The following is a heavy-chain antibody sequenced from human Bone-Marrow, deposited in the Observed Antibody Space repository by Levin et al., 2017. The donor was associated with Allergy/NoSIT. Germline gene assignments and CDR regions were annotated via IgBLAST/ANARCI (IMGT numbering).Heavy chain of an antibody. CDR3: ARTTEYSSWDWFDP. D-gene: IGHD6-6*01. J-gene: IGHJ5*02. Sequence: PGGSLRLSCAASGFTFSSYEMNWVRQAPGKGLEWVSYISSSGSTIYYADSVKGRFTISRDNAKNSLYLQMNSLRAEDTAVYYCARTTEYSSWDWFDPWGQGTLVTVSS. V-gene: IGHV3-48*03. CDR1: GFTFSSYE. CDR2: ISSSGSTI.